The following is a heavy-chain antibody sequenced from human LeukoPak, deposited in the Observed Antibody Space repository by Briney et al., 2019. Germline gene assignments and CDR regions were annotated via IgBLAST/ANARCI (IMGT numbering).Heavy chain of an antibody. CDR3: ARDPYSGSYGNYYYYFMDV. CDR1: GFPFSSYE. CDR2: ICSSSSYI. V-gene: IGHV3-21*01. J-gene: IGHJ6*03. D-gene: IGHD1-26*01. Sequence: GGSLRLSCAASGFPFSSYEMNGVRQAPGKGLEWVSSICSSSSYIYYADSVKGRFTISRDNAKNSLYQQMNSLRAEDTAVYYCARDPYSGSYGNYYYYFMDVWGKGTTVTISS.